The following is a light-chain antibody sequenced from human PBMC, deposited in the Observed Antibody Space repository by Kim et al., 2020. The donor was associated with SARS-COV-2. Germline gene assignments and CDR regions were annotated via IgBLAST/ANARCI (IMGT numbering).Light chain of an antibody. CDR2: AAS. CDR1: QSISSH. Sequence: ASVGDRVTITCRTTQSISSHLNWYQQKPGRAPKLLISAASTLQGGVPSRLSGSGSETDFTLTISSLQPEDFATYFCQQSYITPFTFGPGTKVDIK. V-gene: IGKV1-39*01. J-gene: IGKJ3*01. CDR3: QQSYITPFT.